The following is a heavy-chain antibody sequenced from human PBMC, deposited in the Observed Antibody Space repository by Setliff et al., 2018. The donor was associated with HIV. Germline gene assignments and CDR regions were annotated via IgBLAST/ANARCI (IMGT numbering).Heavy chain of an antibody. CDR1: GGSISSDDHY. J-gene: IGHJ4*02. D-gene: IGHD6-25*01. CDR3: ARMSISASVYFDY. V-gene: IGHV4-30-4*01. Sequence: SETLSLTCTVSGGSISSDDHYWSWIRQPPGKGLEWIGYIYHTGATYYKSSLESRLTISVDTSKNQFSLKLNSVTAADTAVYFCARMSISASVYFDYWGQGSQVTV. CDR2: IYHTGAT.